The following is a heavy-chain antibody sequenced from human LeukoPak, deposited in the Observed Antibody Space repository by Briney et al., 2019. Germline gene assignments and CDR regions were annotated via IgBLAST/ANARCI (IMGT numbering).Heavy chain of an antibody. CDR1: GGTFSSYA. CDR2: IIPIFGTA. V-gene: IGHV1-69*05. Sequence: ASVKVSCKASGGTFSSYAISWVRQAPGQGLEWMGGIIPIFGTANFAQKFQGRVTLTTDESTSRAYMELSSLRSEDTAVYYCARDGQQQIDYYMDVWGKGTTVTVSS. D-gene: IGHD6-13*01. CDR3: ARDGQQQIDYYMDV. J-gene: IGHJ6*03.